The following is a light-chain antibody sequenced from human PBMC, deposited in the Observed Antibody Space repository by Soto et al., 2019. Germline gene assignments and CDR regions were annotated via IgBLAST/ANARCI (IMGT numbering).Light chain of an antibody. CDR2: GNS. J-gene: IGLJ3*02. CDR3: QSYDSSLSGWV. Sequence: QAVVTQPPSVSGAPGQRVTISCTGSSSNIGAGYDVHWYQQLPGTAPKLLIYGNSNRPSGVPDRFSGSKSGTSASLAITGLQDEDEADYYCQSYDSSLSGWVFGGGTKLTVL. V-gene: IGLV1-40*01. CDR1: SSNIGAGYD.